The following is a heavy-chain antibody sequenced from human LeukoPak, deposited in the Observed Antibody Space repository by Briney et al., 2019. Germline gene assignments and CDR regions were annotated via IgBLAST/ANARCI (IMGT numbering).Heavy chain of an antibody. CDR1: GITFNSYA. D-gene: IGHD1-26*01. CDR3: AEAGGHSPYYALDV. V-gene: IGHV3-23*01. Sequence: GGSLRLSCAASGITFNSYAMSWVRQAPGKGLEWVSTISFSGGSTYYADSVKGRFSISRDNSNNTLYLQTSSLRAEDTAVYYCAEAGGHSPYYALDVWGQGTTVTVSS. J-gene: IGHJ6*02. CDR2: ISFSGGST.